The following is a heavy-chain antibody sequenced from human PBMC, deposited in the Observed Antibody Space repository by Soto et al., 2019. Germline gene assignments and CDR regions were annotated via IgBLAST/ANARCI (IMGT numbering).Heavy chain of an antibody. Sequence: QVHLVESGGGVVQPGTSLRLSCAASGFTFSNFGMYWVRQAPGKGPEWVAVTSNDGSKKYYADSVKGRFTISRDNSKNTLYLQMNRPRAEDTAVYYCAKTYYYDGSGYSFPYYFDYWGQGTLVTVSS. D-gene: IGHD3-22*01. V-gene: IGHV3-30*18. CDR1: GFTFSNFG. CDR3: AKTYYYDGSGYSFPYYFDY. CDR2: TSNDGSKK. J-gene: IGHJ4*02.